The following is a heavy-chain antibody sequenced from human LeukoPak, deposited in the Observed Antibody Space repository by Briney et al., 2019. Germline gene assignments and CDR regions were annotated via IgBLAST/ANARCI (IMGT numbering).Heavy chain of an antibody. D-gene: IGHD3-22*01. CDR1: GGTFSSYA. J-gene: IGHJ6*02. CDR3: ARGRPKHYYDSSGSYGMDV. Sequence: SVKVPCKASGGTFSSYAIRWVRQAPGQGLEWMGGIIPIFGTANYAQKFQGRVTITADESTSTAYMELSSLRSEDTAVYYCARGRPKHYYDSSGSYGMDVWGQGTTVTVSS. CDR2: IIPIFGTA. V-gene: IGHV1-69*01.